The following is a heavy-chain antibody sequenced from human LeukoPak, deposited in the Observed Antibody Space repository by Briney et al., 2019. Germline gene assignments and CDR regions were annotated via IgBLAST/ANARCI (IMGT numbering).Heavy chain of an antibody. J-gene: IGHJ3*02. Sequence: SETLSLTCTVSGGSISSYYWSWIRQPPGKGLEWIGYIYYSGSTNYNPSLKSRVTISVDTSKNQFSLKLSSVTAADTAVYYCARSGGWKSSTDIWGQGTMVTVSS. D-gene: IGHD6-13*01. CDR2: IYYSGST. V-gene: IGHV4-59*01. CDR3: ARSGGWKSSTDI. CDR1: GGSISSYY.